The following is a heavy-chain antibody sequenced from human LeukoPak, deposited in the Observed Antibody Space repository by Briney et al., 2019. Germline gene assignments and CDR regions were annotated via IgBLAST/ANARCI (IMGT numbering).Heavy chain of an antibody. D-gene: IGHD6-19*01. J-gene: IGHJ4*02. Sequence: GGSLRLSCAASGFTFSSYAVYWVRQAPGKGLEWVSSNSGGSTYYADSVKGRFTISRDNSKNTLYLQMNSLRAEDTAVYYCAKGFQWLVPSQWDYWGQGTLVTVSS. CDR3: AKGFQWLVPSQWDY. CDR1: GFTFSSYA. CDR2: NSGGST. V-gene: IGHV3-23*01.